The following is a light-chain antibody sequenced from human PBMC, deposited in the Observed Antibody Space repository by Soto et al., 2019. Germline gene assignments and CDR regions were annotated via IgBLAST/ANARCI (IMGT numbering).Light chain of an antibody. J-gene: IGKJ1*01. Sequence: DIQMTQSPSSLSASVGDRVTITCRASQGIANYLNWYQQKPGKAPELLISTASILQSGVPSRFSGSGSGTDFTLTINSLKPEDFATYICQESYSTPSWTFGQGTKVDIK. CDR1: QGIANY. CDR2: TAS. V-gene: IGKV1-39*01. CDR3: QESYSTPSWT.